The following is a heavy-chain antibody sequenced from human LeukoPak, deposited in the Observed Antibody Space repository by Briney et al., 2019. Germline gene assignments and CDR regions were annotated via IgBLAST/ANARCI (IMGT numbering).Heavy chain of an antibody. CDR1: GGSISSYY. D-gene: IGHD6-19*01. CDR3: ARLRRETSGWYYFDY. Sequence: SETLSLTCTVSGGSISSYYWSWIRQPPGKGLEWNGYIYYSGSTNYNPSLKSRVNISVDTSKNQFSLKLSSVTAADTAVYYCARLRRETSGWYYFDYWGQGTLVTVSS. J-gene: IGHJ4*02. CDR2: IYYSGST. V-gene: IGHV4-59*08.